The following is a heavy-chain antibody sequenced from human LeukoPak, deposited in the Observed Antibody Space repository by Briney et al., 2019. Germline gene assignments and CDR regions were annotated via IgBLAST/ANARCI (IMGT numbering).Heavy chain of an antibody. V-gene: IGHV3-49*04. CDR2: IRSKAYGGTT. CDR1: GFTFGDYA. CDR3: TRVWQQLVHDAFDI. Sequence: GGSLRLSCTASGFTFGDYAMSWVRQAPGKGLEWVGFIRSKAYGGTTEYAASVKGRFTISRDDSKSIAYLQMNSLKAEDTAVYYCTRVWQQLVHDAFDIWGQGTMVTVSS. J-gene: IGHJ3*02. D-gene: IGHD6-13*01.